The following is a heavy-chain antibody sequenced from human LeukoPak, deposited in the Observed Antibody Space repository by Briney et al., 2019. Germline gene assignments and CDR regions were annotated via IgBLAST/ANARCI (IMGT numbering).Heavy chain of an antibody. CDR2: INPNSGGT. CDR1: GYTFIDYY. Sequence: ASVKVSCKASGYTFIDYYMHWVRQAPGQGLEWMGWINPNSGGTNYAQKFQGRVTMTRDTSISTAYMELSRLRSDDTAVYYCAREKKWLRLYYWGQGTLVTVSS. D-gene: IGHD5-12*01. V-gene: IGHV1-2*02. CDR3: AREKKWLRLYY. J-gene: IGHJ4*02.